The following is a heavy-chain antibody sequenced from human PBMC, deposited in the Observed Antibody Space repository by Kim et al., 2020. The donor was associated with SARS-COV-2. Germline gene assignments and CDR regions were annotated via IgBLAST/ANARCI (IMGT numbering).Heavy chain of an antibody. CDR2: ISYSGST. CDR3: ARLYGDQIEGLYYYGVDV. CDR1: GVSISSPIYY. D-gene: IGHD4-17*01. V-gene: IGHV4-39*01. Sequence: SETLSLTCTVSGVSISSPIYYWGWIRQPPGKGLEWIGTISYSGSTYQNPSLKSRVTISADTSKNQFSVNLISVTAADTGVYYCARLYGDQIEGLYYYGVDVWGQGTTVTVSS. J-gene: IGHJ6*02.